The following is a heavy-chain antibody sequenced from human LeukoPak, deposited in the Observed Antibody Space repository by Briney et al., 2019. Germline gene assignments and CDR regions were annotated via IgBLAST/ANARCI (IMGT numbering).Heavy chain of an antibody. D-gene: IGHD6-19*01. CDR1: GSSISSGSYY. J-gene: IGHJ5*02. CDR3: ARARAGWFDP. Sequence: SETLSLTCAVYGSSISSGSYYWSWIRQPAGKGLEWIGRIYTSGSTNYNPSLKSRVTISVDTSKNQFSLKLSSVTAADTAVYYCARARAGWFDPWGQGTLVTVSS. V-gene: IGHV4-61*02. CDR2: IYTSGST.